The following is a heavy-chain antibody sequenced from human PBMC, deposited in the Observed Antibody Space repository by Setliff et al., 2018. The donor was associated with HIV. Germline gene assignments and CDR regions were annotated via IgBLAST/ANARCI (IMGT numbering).Heavy chain of an antibody. V-gene: IGHV4-39*01. CDR2: TRSSGDT. Sequence: PSETLSLTCTVSGASISSHNYYWGWIRQSPGKGLEWIASTRSSGDTYYNPSLQSRVIISVDTSNNQISLKLTSVTAADTAVYYCTIPASSLAPNWGRGTQVTVSS. J-gene: IGHJ4*02. CDR3: TIPASSLAPN. CDR1: GASISSHNYY.